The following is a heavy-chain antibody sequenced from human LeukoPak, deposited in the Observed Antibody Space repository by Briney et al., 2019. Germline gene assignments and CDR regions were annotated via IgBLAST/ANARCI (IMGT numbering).Heavy chain of an antibody. CDR2: ISSSSSYI. CDR3: ARGGRRDLGYCSSTSCYAQYYFDY. V-gene: IGHV3-21*01. D-gene: IGHD2-2*01. CDR1: GFTFSSYS. J-gene: IGHJ4*02. Sequence: GGPLRLSCAASGFTFSSYSMNWVRQAPGKGLEWVSSISSSSSYIYYADSVKGRFTISRDNAKNSLYLQMNSLRAEDTAVYYCARGGRRDLGYCSSTSCYAQYYFDYWGQGTLVTVSS.